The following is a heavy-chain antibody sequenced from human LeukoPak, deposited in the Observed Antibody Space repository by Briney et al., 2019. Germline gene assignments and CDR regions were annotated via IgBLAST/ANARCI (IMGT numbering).Heavy chain of an antibody. CDR3: ARGLYGDFFDY. D-gene: IGHD4-17*01. V-gene: IGHV1-46*01. J-gene: IGHJ4*02. CDR2: INPSGGST. CDR1: GYTFTSYY. Sequence: ASVKVSCKASGYTFTSYYIHWVRQAPGQGLEWMGIINPSGGSTSYVQKFQGRVTMTRDTSTSTVYMELSSLRSEDTAVYYCARGLYGDFFDYWGQGTLVTVSS.